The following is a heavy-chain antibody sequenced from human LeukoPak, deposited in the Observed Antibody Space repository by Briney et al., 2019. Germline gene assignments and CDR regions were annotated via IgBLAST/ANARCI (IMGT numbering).Heavy chain of an antibody. D-gene: IGHD2-8*01. J-gene: IGHJ4*02. Sequence: GGSLRLSCAVSGLTFSDYYMSWTRQAPGKGPELVSYISPSGSSIFYVDSVKGRFTISRDNAKNSLYLQMNSLRAEDTAVYYCARDRLLMVYATPNYYFDYWGQGTLVTVSS. V-gene: IGHV3-11*04. CDR3: ARDRLLMVYATPNYYFDY. CDR1: GLTFSDYY. CDR2: ISPSGSSI.